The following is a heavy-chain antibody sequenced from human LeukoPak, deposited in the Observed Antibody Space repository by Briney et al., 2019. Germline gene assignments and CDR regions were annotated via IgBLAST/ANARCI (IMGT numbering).Heavy chain of an antibody. D-gene: IGHD3-10*01. CDR1: GGSFSGYY. J-gene: IGHJ4*02. CDR2: INHSGST. V-gene: IGHV4-34*01. CDR3: AREGYYGSGSPPSLYFDY. Sequence: TASETLSLTCAVYGGSFSGYYWSWIRQPPGKGLEWIGEINHSGSTNYNPSLKSRVTISVDTSKNQFSLKLSSVTAADTAVYYCAREGYYGSGSPPSLYFDYWGQGTLVTVSS.